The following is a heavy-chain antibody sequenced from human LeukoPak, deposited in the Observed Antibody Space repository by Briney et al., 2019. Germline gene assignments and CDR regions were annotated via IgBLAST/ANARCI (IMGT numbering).Heavy chain of an antibody. J-gene: IGHJ5*02. D-gene: IGHD3-10*01. V-gene: IGHV4-34*01. CDR1: GGSFSGYY. Sequence: PSETLSLTCAVYGGSFSGYYWSWIRQPPGKGLEWIGEINHSGSTNYNPSLKSRVTISVDTSKNQFSLKLSSVTAADTAVYSCARGRITMVRGRNWFDPWGQGTLVTVSS. CDR3: ARGRITMVRGRNWFDP. CDR2: INHSGST.